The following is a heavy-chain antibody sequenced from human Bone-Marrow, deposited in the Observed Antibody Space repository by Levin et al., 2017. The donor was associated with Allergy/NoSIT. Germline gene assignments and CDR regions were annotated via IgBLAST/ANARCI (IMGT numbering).Heavy chain of an antibody. J-gene: IGHJ4*02. CDR1: GYSFTNYW. Sequence: GESLKISCKGSGYSFTNYWIGWVRQMPGKGLEWMGIIYPGDSDTRYSPSFQGQVTISADKSISTAYLQWISLKASDTAMYYCATSWVGFCSYGVCSHFDYWGQGTLVTVSS. CDR3: ATSWVGFCSYGVCSHFDY. CDR2: IYPGDSDT. D-gene: IGHD2-8*01. V-gene: IGHV5-51*01.